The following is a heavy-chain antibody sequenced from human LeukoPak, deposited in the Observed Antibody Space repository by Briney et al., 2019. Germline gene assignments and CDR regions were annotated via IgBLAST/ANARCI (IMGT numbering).Heavy chain of an antibody. CDR1: GDIFSTYG. V-gene: IGHV1-18*01. CDR2: ISGYNGNT. D-gene: IGHD6-19*01. J-gene: IGHJ4*02. CDR3: ARRRSEEFDFDC. Sequence: GASVKVSCKASGDIFSTYGISWVRQAPGQGLEWMGCISGYNGNTNYAQKLQGRVTMTTDTSTSTAYMELRSLRSDDTAVYYCARRRSEEFDFDCWGQGTLVTVSS.